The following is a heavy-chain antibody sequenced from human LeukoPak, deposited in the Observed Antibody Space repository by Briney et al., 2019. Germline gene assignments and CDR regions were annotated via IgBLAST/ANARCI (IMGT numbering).Heavy chain of an antibody. D-gene: IGHD3-9*01. Sequence: PGGSLRLSCAASGFTISSYSMSWVRQAPGKGLEWVSFVTGSSSTIYYADSVKGRFTISRDNGENSLYLQMNSLRDDDTAVYYCTRVRTGYYFDYWGQGILVTVSS. CDR1: GFTISSYS. J-gene: IGHJ4*02. CDR2: VTGSSSTI. V-gene: IGHV3-48*02. CDR3: TRVRTGYYFDY.